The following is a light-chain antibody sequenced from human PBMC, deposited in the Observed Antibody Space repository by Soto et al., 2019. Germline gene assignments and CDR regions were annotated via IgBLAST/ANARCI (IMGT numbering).Light chain of an antibody. V-gene: IGKV1-5*03. CDR1: QSISTW. Sequence: DIQMTQSPSTLSASVGDRVTITCRASQSISTWLAWYQQKPGKAPNLLIYKASSLESGVPSRFSGSGSGTEFPLTISSPQSDDFATYYCQQYNSYPYTFGQGTKLEIK. CDR3: QQYNSYPYT. J-gene: IGKJ2*01. CDR2: KAS.